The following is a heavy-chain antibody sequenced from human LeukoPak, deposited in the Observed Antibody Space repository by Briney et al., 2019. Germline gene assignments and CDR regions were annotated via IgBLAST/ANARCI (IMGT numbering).Heavy chain of an antibody. CDR1: GGSTSSNTFY. V-gene: IGHV4-39*01. Sequence: SETLSLXCTVSGGSTSSNTFYWGWIRQPPGKGLEWIGAVYYNGNTYYSSSLKSRVTISVDTSKNQFSLKLNSVTAADTAVYFCARGGRFLEWFRPRDYYYYTDVWGKGTTVTVSS. CDR2: VYYNGNT. CDR3: ARGGRFLEWFRPRDYYYYTDV. J-gene: IGHJ6*03. D-gene: IGHD3-3*01.